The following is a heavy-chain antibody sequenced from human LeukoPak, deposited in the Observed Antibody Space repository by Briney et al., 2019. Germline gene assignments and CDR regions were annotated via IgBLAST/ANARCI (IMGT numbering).Heavy chain of an antibody. Sequence: GGSLRLSCAASGFTFSGHYMDWVRQAPGKGLEGVGRIRNKANSHATEYAASVKGRFTISRDDSKYSLYLQMNSLKTEDTAVYYCASSGIAVHWGQGTLVTVSS. CDR1: GFTFSGHY. CDR3: ASSGIAVH. V-gene: IGHV3-72*01. J-gene: IGHJ4*02. CDR2: IRNKANSHAT. D-gene: IGHD6-19*01.